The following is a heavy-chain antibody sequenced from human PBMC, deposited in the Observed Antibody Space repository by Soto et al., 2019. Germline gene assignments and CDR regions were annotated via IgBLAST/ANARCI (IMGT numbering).Heavy chain of an antibody. D-gene: IGHD3-22*01. J-gene: IGHJ6*02. V-gene: IGHV5-51*01. CDR3: ARPTGDSSYYYGMDV. CDR2: IYPGDSDT. Sequence: GASLKISCKGSGYSFTSYWIGCVRQMPGKGLEWMGIIYPGDSDTRYSPSFQGQVTISADKSISTAYLQWSSLKASDTAMYYCARPTGDSSYYYGMDVWGQGTTVTVSS. CDR1: GYSFTSYW.